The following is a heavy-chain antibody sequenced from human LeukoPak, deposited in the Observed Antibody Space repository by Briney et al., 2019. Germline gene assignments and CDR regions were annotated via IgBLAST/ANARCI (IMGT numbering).Heavy chain of an antibody. CDR3: ARNIYDYAHY. CDR2: ISYDGSNK. CDR1: GFTFSSNG. V-gene: IGHV3-30*03. Sequence: GGSLRLSCAASGFTFSSNGMHWVRQAPGKGLEWVGVISYDGSNKYYADSVKGRFTISRDNSKNTLYLQMNSLRAEDTAVYYCARNIYDYAHYWGQGTLVTVSS. D-gene: IGHD3-16*01. J-gene: IGHJ4*02.